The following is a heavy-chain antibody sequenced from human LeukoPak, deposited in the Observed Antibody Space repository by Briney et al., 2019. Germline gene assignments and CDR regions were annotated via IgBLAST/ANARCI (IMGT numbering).Heavy chain of an antibody. CDR2: IKQDGSEK. CDR3: ARARTGSRYCSSITCYANDAIDI. CDR1: GFTFSSYW. V-gene: IGHV3-7*01. J-gene: IGHJ3*02. Sequence: GGSLRLSCAASGFTFSSYWMSWVRQAPGKGLEWEANIKQDGSEKYYVDSVKGRFTISRDNAKNSLYLQMNSLRAEDTAVYYCARARTGSRYCSSITCYANDAIDIWGQGTMVTVSS. D-gene: IGHD2-2*01.